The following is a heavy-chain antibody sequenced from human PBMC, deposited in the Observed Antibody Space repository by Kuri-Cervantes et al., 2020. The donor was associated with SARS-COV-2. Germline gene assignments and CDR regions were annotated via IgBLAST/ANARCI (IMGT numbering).Heavy chain of an antibody. CDR2: IRYDGSNK. D-gene: IGHD3-22*01. Sequence: GESLKISCAASGFTFSSYGMHWVRQAPGKGLEWVAFIRYDGSNKYYADSVKGRFTISRDNSKNTLYLQMNSLRAEDTAVYYCASGFYYDSSGHDAFDIWGQGTMVTVSS. V-gene: IGHV3-30*02. CDR1: GFTFSSYG. CDR3: ASGFYYDSSGHDAFDI. J-gene: IGHJ3*02.